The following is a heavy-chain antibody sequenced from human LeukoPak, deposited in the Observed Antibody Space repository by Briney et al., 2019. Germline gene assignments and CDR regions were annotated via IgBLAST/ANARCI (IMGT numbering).Heavy chain of an antibody. CDR2: IWYDGSNK. CDR1: GFTFSSYG. Sequence: GRSLRLSCAASGFTFSSYGMHWVRQAPGKGLEWVAVIWYDGSNKYYADSVKGRFTISRDNSKNTLYLQMNSLRAEDTAVYYCATSTVTTGWLDAFDIWGQGTMVTVSS. V-gene: IGHV3-33*01. J-gene: IGHJ3*02. CDR3: ATSTVTTGWLDAFDI. D-gene: IGHD4-17*01.